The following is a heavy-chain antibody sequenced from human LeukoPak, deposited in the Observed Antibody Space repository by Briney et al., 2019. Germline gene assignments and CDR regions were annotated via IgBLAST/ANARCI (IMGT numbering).Heavy chain of an antibody. Sequence: SVKVSCKASGGTFSSYAISWVRQAPGQGLEWMGGIIPIFGTANYAQKFQGRVTITTDESTSTAYMELSSLRSEDTAVYYCARGGYCTNGVCYTAHYYYMDVWGKGTTVTVSS. CDR3: ARGGYCTNGVCYTAHYYYMDV. J-gene: IGHJ6*03. D-gene: IGHD2-8*01. CDR2: IIPIFGTA. CDR1: GGTFSSYA. V-gene: IGHV1-69*05.